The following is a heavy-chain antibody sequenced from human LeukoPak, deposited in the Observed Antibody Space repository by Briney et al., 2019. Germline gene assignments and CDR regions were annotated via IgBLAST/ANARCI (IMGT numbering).Heavy chain of an antibody. J-gene: IGHJ4*02. D-gene: IGHD3-10*01. Sequence: SETLSLTCTVSGDSISSSSYYWGWIRQPPGKGLEWIGSIYYSGSTYYNPSLKSRVTISVDTSKNQFSLKLSSVTAADTAVYYCASLYGSGGDYWGQGTLVTVSS. CDR1: GDSISSSSYY. CDR3: ASLYGSGGDY. V-gene: IGHV4-39*07. CDR2: IYYSGST.